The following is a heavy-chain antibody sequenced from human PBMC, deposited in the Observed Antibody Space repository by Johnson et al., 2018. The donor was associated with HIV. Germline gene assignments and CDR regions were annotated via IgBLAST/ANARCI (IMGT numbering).Heavy chain of an antibody. J-gene: IGHJ3*02. Sequence: VQLVESGGGLVQPGGSLRLSCAASGFTFSSYDMHWVRQATGKGLEWVSAIGTAGDTYYPGSVKGRFTISRENAKNSLYLQMNSLRAGDTAVYYCARGGGYYNFWSANDAFDIWGQGTMVTVSS. CDR1: GFTFSSYD. CDR2: IGTAGDT. V-gene: IGHV3-13*01. D-gene: IGHD3-3*01. CDR3: ARGGGYYNFWSANDAFDI.